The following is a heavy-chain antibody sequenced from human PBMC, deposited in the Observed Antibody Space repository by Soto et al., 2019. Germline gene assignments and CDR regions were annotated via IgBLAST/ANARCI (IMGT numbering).Heavy chain of an antibody. CDR3: ARHHCSSTSCPPPFDY. CDR1: GYTITSYG. V-gene: IGHV1-18*01. J-gene: IGHJ4*02. Sequence: ASVKVSCKASGYTITSYGSSWVRQAPGQGLEWMGWISAYNGNTNYAQKLQGRVTMTTDTSTSTAYMELRSLRSDDTAVYYCARHHCSSTSCPPPFDYWGQGTLVTVSS. D-gene: IGHD2-2*01. CDR2: ISAYNGNT.